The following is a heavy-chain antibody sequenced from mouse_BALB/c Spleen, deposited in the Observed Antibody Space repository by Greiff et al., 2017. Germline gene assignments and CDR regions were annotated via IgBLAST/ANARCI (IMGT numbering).Heavy chain of an antibody. CDR3: AREKRYGNYADY. D-gene: IGHD2-10*02. CDR1: GFTFSDYY. J-gene: IGHJ2*01. V-gene: IGHV5-4*02. Sequence: EVKLMESGGGLVKPGGSLKLSCAASGFTFSDYYMYWVRQTPEKRLEWVATISDGGSYTYYPDSVKGRFTISRDNAKNNLYLQMSSLKSEGTAMYYCAREKRYGNYADYWGQGTTLTVSS. CDR2: ISDGGSYT.